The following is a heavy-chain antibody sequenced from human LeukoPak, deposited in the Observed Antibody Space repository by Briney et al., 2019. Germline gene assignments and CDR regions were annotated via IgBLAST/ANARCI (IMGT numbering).Heavy chain of an antibody. D-gene: IGHD1-26*01. Sequence: GGSLRLSCAASGLTFRSHWMHWVRQAPGKGLVWVSRITNDGSSTTYADSVKGRFTISRDNAKNMLYLQVNSLRAEDTAVYYCAKAEVGARYYFDYWGQGTLVTVSS. CDR2: ITNDGSST. V-gene: IGHV3-74*01. CDR1: GLTFRSHW. J-gene: IGHJ4*02. CDR3: AKAEVGARYYFDY.